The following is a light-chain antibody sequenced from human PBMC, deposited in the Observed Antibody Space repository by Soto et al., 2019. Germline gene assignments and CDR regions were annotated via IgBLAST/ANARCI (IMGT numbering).Light chain of an antibody. CDR3: QQYNSYPRT. CDR1: QSISTW. Sequence: DIQMTQSPSTLSASVGDRVTITCRASQSISTWLAWYQQKPGKAPNLLIYHASSLASGVPSRFSGSGSGTEFTLTISSLQPDDFATYHCQQYNSYPRTFGQGTKVEIK. CDR2: HAS. J-gene: IGKJ1*01. V-gene: IGKV1-5*01.